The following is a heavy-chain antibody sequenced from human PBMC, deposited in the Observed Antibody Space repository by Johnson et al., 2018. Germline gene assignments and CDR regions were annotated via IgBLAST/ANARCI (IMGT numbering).Heavy chain of an antibody. V-gene: IGHV3-33*03. CDR2: VWYDGSER. D-gene: IGHD6-13*01. CDR3: AKDREGITAAGEAFDI. Sequence: QVQLVQSGGGVVQPGRSXRLSCAASGFTFSGSGMHWVRQAPGKGLEWVAVVWYDGSERFYADSVKGRFTISRDKSKNTLYLQMHSLRAEDTAIYYGAKDREGITAAGEAFDIWGQGTMVTVSS. CDR1: GFTFSGSG. J-gene: IGHJ3*02.